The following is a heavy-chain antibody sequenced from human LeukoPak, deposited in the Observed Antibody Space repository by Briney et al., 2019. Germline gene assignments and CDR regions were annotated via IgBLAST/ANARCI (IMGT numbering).Heavy chain of an antibody. CDR2: ISGSGGST. CDR1: EFMFSAYA. CDR3: ANSEPPSYYYDSSGYSDY. Sequence: PGGSLRLSCAASEFMFSAYAMTWVRQAPGKGLEWVSAISGSGGSTYYADSVKGRFTISRDNSKNTLYLQMNSLRAEDTAVYYRANSEPPSYYYDSSGYSDYWGQGTLVTVSS. J-gene: IGHJ4*02. D-gene: IGHD3-22*01. V-gene: IGHV3-23*01.